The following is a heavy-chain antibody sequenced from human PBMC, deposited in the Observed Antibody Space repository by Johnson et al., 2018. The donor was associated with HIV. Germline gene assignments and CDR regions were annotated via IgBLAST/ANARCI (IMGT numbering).Heavy chain of an antibody. CDR1: GFTFSSYA. V-gene: IGHV3-30*04. J-gene: IGHJ3*02. CDR2: ISYDGRNN. Sequence: QVQLVESGGGVVQPGRSLRLSCAASGFTFSSYAMHWVRQAPGKGLEWVAVISYDGRNNYYADSVKGRFTISRDNSKNTLYLQMNSLRAEDTALYYCARIIIEYYYESSGGAFDIWGQGTMITVSS. D-gene: IGHD3-22*01. CDR3: ARIIIEYYYESSGGAFDI.